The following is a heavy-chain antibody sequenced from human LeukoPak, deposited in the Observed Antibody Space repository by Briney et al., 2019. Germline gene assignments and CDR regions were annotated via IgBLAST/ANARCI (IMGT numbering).Heavy chain of an antibody. CDR2: ISGTGGNT. D-gene: IGHD2-15*01. CDR3: APTAVRGGY. CDR1: GFTVSSNY. V-gene: IGHV3-23*01. Sequence: GGSLRLSCAASGFTVSSNYMSWVRQAPGKGLEWVSAISGTGGNTYYADSVKGRSTISRDNSKNTLYLQMNSPRVEDTAVYYCAPTAVRGGYWGHGTLVTVSS. J-gene: IGHJ4*01.